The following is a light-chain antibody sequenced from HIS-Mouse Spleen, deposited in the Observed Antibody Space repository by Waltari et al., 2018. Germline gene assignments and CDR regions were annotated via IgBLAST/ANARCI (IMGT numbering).Light chain of an antibody. CDR3: QQYYSTPYT. Sequence: DIVMTQSPDSLAVSLGERATINCKSSQSVLYSSNNKNYLAWYQQKPGQPTKLLIYRASTRESGVPDRFSGSGSGTDFTLTISSLQAEDVAVYDCQQYYSTPYTFGQGTKLEIK. V-gene: IGKV4-1*01. CDR1: QSVLYSSNNKNY. J-gene: IGKJ2*01. CDR2: RAS.